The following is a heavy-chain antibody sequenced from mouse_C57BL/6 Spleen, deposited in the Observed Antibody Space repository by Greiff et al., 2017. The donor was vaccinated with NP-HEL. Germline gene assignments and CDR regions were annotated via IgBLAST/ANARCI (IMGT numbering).Heavy chain of an antibody. CDR2: IYPGDGDT. V-gene: IGHV1-82*01. Sequence: QVTLKESGPELVKPGASVKISCKASGYAFSSSWMNWVKQRPGKGLEWIGRIYPGDGDTNYNGKFKGKATLTADKSSSTAYMQLSSQTSEDSAVYFCARGGRAYWGQGTLVTVSA. CDR1: GYAFSSSW. CDR3: ARGGRAY. J-gene: IGHJ3*01.